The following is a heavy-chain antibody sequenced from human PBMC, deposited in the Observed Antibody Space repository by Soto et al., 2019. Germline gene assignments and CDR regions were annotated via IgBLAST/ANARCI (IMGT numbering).Heavy chain of an antibody. CDR1: GGTFSSYT. J-gene: IGHJ4*02. Sequence: QVQLVQSGAEVKKPGSSVKVSCKASGGTFSSYTISWMRQAPGQGLEWMGRIIPILGIANYAQKFQGRVTXTXDXXTSTAYMELSSLRSEDTAVYYCARDTGRRLEGSDYWGQGTLVTVSS. CDR3: ARDTGRRLEGSDY. V-gene: IGHV1-69*08. CDR2: IIPILGIA. D-gene: IGHD3-3*01.